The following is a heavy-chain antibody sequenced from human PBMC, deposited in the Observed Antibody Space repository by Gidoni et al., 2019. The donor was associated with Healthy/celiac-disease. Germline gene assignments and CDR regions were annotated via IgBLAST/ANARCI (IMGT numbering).Heavy chain of an antibody. D-gene: IGHD2-2*01. J-gene: IGHJ6*02. V-gene: IGHV1-18*01. CDR3: ARDCSSTSCYRDYYGMDV. Sequence: QVQLVQSGAEVKKPGASVKVSCTASGYTFPSHGLSWVRQAPGQGLEWMGWIRAYKGNTNYAQKRKGRVTMTTDTSTSTAYMELRSLRSDDTAVYYCARDCSSTSCYRDYYGMDVWGQGTTVTVSS. CDR2: IRAYKGNT. CDR1: GYTFPSHG.